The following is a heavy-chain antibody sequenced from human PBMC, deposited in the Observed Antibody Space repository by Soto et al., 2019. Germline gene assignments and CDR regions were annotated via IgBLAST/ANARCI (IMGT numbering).Heavy chain of an antibody. D-gene: IGHD1-7*01. CDR2: IYPGDSDT. V-gene: IGHV5-51*01. Sequence: GSLKISCKGSGYSFTSYWIGWVRQMPGKGLEWMGIIYPGDSDTRYSPSFQGQVTISADKSISTAYLQWSSLKASDTAMYYFARHFRNWNSEIVILDMGVWGQGTTVTVSS. CDR3: ARHFRNWNSEIVILDMGV. CDR1: GYSFTSYW. J-gene: IGHJ6*02.